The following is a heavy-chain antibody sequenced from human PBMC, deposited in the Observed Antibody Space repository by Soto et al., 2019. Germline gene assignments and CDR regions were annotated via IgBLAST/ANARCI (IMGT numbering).Heavy chain of an antibody. D-gene: IGHD6-13*01. CDR2: ISAYNGNT. J-gene: IGHJ3*02. Sequence: PGASVKVSCKTSGYTFTSYGSSWVRQAPGQALELMGWISAYNGNTNYAQKLQGRVTMTTDTSTSTAYMELRSLRSDDTAVYYCARVWYSSSWYYSADAFDIWGQGTMVTVSS. CDR3: ARVWYSSSWYYSADAFDI. V-gene: IGHV1-18*01. CDR1: GYTFTSYG.